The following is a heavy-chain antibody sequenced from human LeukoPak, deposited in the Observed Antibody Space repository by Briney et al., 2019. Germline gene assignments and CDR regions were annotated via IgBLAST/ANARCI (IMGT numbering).Heavy chain of an antibody. Sequence: GGSLRLSCAASGFTFSSYAMHWVRQAPGKGLEWVAVISYDGSNKYYADSVKGRFTISRDNSKNTLYLQMNSLRAEDTAVYYCARDKGFDSSGPDAFDIWGQGTMVTVSS. CDR2: ISYDGSNK. J-gene: IGHJ3*02. V-gene: IGHV3-30-3*01. CDR3: ARDKGFDSSGPDAFDI. CDR1: GFTFSSYA. D-gene: IGHD3-22*01.